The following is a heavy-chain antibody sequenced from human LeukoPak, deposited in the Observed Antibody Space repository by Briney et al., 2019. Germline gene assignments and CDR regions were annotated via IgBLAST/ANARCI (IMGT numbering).Heavy chain of an antibody. CDR2: ISAYNGNT. D-gene: IGHD3-10*01. V-gene: IGHV1-18*01. J-gene: IGHJ5*02. CDR3: ARDSGTTGEVKFDP. Sequence: GASVKVSCKASGYTFTSYGISWVRQAPGQGLEWMGWISAYNGNTNYAQKLQGRATMTTDTSTSTAYMELRSLRSDDTAVYYCARDSGTTGEVKFDPWGQGTLVTVSS. CDR1: GYTFTSYG.